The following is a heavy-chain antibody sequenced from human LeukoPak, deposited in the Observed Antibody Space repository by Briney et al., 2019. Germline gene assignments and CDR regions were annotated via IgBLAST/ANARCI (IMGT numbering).Heavy chain of an antibody. CDR3: AKSNGYGLVDI. V-gene: IGHV4-34*01. CDR1: GGSFSGYY. CDR2: INHSGST. J-gene: IGHJ3*02. Sequence: SETLSLTCAVYGGSFSGYYWGWIRQPPGKGLEWIGEINHSGSTNYNPSLKSRVTISVDTSRNQFSLKLNSVTAADTAVYYCAKSNGYGLVDIWGQGTMVTVSS. D-gene: IGHD3-10*01.